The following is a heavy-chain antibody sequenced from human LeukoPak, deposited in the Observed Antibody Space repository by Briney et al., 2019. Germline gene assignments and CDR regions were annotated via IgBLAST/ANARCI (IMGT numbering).Heavy chain of an antibody. V-gene: IGHV3-48*04. Sequence: GGSLRLSCTVSGFTVSSNSMSWVRQAPGKGLEWVSYISSSGSTIYYADSVKGRFTISRDNAKNPLYLQMNSLRAEDTAVYYCARDHCSSTSCYAEYFDYWGQGTLVTVSS. D-gene: IGHD2-2*01. J-gene: IGHJ4*02. CDR2: ISSSGSTI. CDR3: ARDHCSSTSCYAEYFDY. CDR1: GFTVSSNS.